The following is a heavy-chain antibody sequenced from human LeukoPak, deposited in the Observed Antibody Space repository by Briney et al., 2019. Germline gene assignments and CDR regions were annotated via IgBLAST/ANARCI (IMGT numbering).Heavy chain of an antibody. J-gene: IGHJ4*02. CDR3: ARHGRIVRDSSGYYFDY. Sequence: GESLKISCKGSGYTFHSYWIAWVRQMPGKGLEWMGIIYPGDSDTRYSPSFQGQVTISADKSISTAYLQWSSLKASDTAMYYCARHGRIVRDSSGYYFDYWGQGTLVTVSS. D-gene: IGHD3-22*01. CDR1: GYTFHSYW. V-gene: IGHV5-51*01. CDR2: IYPGDSDT.